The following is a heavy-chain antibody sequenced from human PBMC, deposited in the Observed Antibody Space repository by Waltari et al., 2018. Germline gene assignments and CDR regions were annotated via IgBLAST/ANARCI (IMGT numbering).Heavy chain of an antibody. V-gene: IGHV4-34*01. CDR1: GGSFSGYY. CDR2: INHSGST. J-gene: IGHJ5*02. Sequence: QVQLQQWGAGLLKPSETLSLTCAVYGGSFSGYYWSWIRQPPGKGLEWIGEINHSGSTHYNPSLKSRVTISVDTSKNQFSLKLSSVTAADTAVYYCARSAVAGPSPRWFDPWGQGTLVTVSS. D-gene: IGHD6-19*01. CDR3: ARSAVAGPSPRWFDP.